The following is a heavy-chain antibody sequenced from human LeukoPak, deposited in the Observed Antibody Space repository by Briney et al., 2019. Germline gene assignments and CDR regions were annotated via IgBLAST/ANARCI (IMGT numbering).Heavy chain of an antibody. J-gene: IGHJ4*02. CDR2: ISWDGGST. CDR3: ARDTTLWLVLDY. D-gene: IGHD3-9*01. V-gene: IGHV3-43*01. CDR1: GFTFDDYT. Sequence: GGSLRLSCAASGFTFDDYTMHWVRQAPGKGLEWVSLISWDGGSTYYADSVKGRFTISRDNAKNSLYLQMNSLRAEDTAVYYCARDTTLWLVLDYWGQGTLVTVSS.